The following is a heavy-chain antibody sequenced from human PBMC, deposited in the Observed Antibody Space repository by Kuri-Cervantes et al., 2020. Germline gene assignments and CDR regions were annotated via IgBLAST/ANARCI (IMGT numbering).Heavy chain of an antibody. J-gene: IGHJ6*02. CDR2: IYTSGST. D-gene: IGHD4-17*01. CDR3: ARDEKILGDYRSYYYYYGMDV. Sequence: SETLSLTCTVSGGSISSGSYYWSWIRQPAGKGLEWIGRIYTSGSTNYNPSLKSRVTISVDTSKNQFSLKLSSVTAADTAVYYCARDEKILGDYRSYYYYYGMDVWGQGTTVTVSS. V-gene: IGHV4-61*02. CDR1: GGSISSGSYY.